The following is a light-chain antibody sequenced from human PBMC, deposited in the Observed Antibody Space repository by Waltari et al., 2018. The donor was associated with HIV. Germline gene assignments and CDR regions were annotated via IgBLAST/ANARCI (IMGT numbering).Light chain of an antibody. CDR2: AAS. CDR1: QDIIKY. V-gene: IGKV1-33*01. Sequence: DIQMTQSPSSLSASVRDRVTITCQASQDIIKYFNWYQQKPGKAPKLLIYAASNLETGVPARFSGGGSGTDFTFTISSLQPEDIATYYCQQYDNLPLTFGGGTKVEI. CDR3: QQYDNLPLT. J-gene: IGKJ4*01.